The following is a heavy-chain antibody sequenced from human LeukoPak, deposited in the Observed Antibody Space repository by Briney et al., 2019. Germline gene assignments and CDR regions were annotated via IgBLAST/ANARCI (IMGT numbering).Heavy chain of an antibody. Sequence: PSETLSLTCTVSGGSISSGSYYWSWIRQPAGKGLEWIGRIYTSGSTNYNPSLKSRVTISVDTSKNQFSLKLSSVTAADTAVYYCARGGGRDTPLWGQGTLVTVSS. CDR2: IYTSGST. J-gene: IGHJ4*02. CDR3: ARGGGRDTPL. CDR1: GGSISSGSYY. V-gene: IGHV4-61*02. D-gene: IGHD3-16*01.